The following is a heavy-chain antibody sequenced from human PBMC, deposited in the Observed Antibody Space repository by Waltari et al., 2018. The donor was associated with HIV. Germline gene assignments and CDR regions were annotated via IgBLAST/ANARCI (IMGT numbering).Heavy chain of an antibody. Sequence: GGGVVQPGRSLRLSCAASEFTFSSYAMHWVRQAPGKGLEWVAVISYDGSNKFYADSVKGRFTISRDNSKNTLYLQMNSLRPEDTAVYYCARGAIAAAGTIWGQGTLVTVSS. D-gene: IGHD6-13*01. CDR1: EFTFSSYA. J-gene: IGHJ4*02. CDR2: ISYDGSNK. V-gene: IGHV3-30*01. CDR3: ARGAIAAAGTI.